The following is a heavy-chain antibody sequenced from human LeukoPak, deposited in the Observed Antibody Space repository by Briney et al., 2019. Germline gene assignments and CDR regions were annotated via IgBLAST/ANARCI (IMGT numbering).Heavy chain of an antibody. CDR1: GYNFPAYF. D-gene: IGHD2-2*01. CDR3: VRVGYASSWSNFDY. Sequence: ASVKVSCKASGYNFPAYFMHWVRQAPGQGLEWMGRINPNGGDTNYAQKFQGRVIMATGTSISTAYMELSSLRSDDTAVYYCVRVGYASSWSNFDYWGQGTLVTVSS. J-gene: IGHJ4*02. CDR2: INPNGGDT. V-gene: IGHV1-2*06.